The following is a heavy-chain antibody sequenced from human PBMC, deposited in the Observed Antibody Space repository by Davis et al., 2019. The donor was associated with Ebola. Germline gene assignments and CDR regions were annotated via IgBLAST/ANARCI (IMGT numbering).Heavy chain of an antibody. V-gene: IGHV1-69*10. J-gene: IGHJ6*02. D-gene: IGHD6-13*01. CDR1: GGTFSSYA. Sequence: AASVKVSCKASGGTFSSYAISWVRQAPGQGLEWMGGIIPILGTANYAQKFQGRVTMTRNTSISTAYMELSSLRSEDTAVYYCARVSPLVIAATGTYYYYGMDVWGQGTTVTVSS. CDR2: IIPILGTA. CDR3: ARVSPLVIAATGTYYYYGMDV.